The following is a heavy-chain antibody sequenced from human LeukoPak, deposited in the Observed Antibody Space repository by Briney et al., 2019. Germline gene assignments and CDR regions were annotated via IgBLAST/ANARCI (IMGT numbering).Heavy chain of an antibody. CDR1: GYPFKTYG. V-gene: IGHV1-18*01. J-gene: IGHJ4*02. D-gene: IGHD3-22*01. CDR3: ARPYYYDGYFDY. Sequence: ASVKVSCKASGYPFKTYGISWVRQAPGQGLEWMGWISAYNGNTNYAQNLQGRVTMTTDTPTSTAYMELRSLRSDDTAVYYCARPYYYDGYFDYWGQGTLVTVSS. CDR2: ISAYNGNT.